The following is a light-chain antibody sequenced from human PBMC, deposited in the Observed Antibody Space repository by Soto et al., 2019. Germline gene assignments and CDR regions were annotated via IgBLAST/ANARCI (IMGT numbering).Light chain of an antibody. V-gene: IGKV1-17*03. J-gene: IGKJ1*01. CDR3: LQHNTFPWT. Sequence: DIQMTQSPSAMSASVGDRVTTTCRASQDINNYLAWFQQKPGKVPKRLIYGASSLQSGVPSRFGGSGSGTEFTLTISSLQPEDFATYFCLQHNTFPWTFGQGTKV. CDR1: QDINNY. CDR2: GAS.